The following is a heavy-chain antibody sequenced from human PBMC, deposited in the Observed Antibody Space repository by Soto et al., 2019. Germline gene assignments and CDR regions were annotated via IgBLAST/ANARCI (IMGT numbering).Heavy chain of an antibody. J-gene: IGHJ6*01. CDR3: NSGTSQYGMEV. Sequence: CXRLSGTVGVFSFVGYSIILLGRAPGKGLEWVGFIRSKAYGGTTEWAASVRGRFTLSRDDSKRIAHLQMNSLKTEDPGVYWSNSGTSQYGMEVRGQGTTV. D-gene: IGHD2-8*01. CDR1: VFSFVGYS. CDR2: IRSKAYGGTT. V-gene: IGHV3-49*03.